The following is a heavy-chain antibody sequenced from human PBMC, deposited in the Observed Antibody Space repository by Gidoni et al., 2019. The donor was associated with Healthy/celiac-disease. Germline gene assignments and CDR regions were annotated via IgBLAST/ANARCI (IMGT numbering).Heavy chain of an antibody. CDR1: GGTFSSYA. D-gene: IGHD5-12*01. Sequence: QVQLVQSGAEVTKPGSSVTVSCKASGGTFSSYAISWVRQALGQGLEWMGGIIPIFGTANYAQKFQGRVTITADEATSTAYMELSSLRSEDTAVYYCAEGPVEMATISYWGQGTLVTVSS. CDR3: AEGPVEMATISY. V-gene: IGHV1-69*01. CDR2: IIPIFGTA. J-gene: IGHJ4*02.